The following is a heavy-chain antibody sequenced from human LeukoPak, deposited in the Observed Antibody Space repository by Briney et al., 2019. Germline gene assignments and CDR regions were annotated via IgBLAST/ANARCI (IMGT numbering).Heavy chain of an antibody. Sequence: PGGSLRLSCAASGFSFSSYVIHWVRQAPGTGLEWVAVIWYDGSNKYYAESVKGRFIISRDNSKNIVYLQMNSLRTDDTAVYFCARDMECSGTTCCSDGVDVWGQGTTVTVSS. D-gene: IGHD2-2*01. J-gene: IGHJ6*02. CDR2: IWYDGSNK. CDR3: ARDMECSGTTCCSDGVDV. V-gene: IGHV3-33*01. CDR1: GFSFSSYV.